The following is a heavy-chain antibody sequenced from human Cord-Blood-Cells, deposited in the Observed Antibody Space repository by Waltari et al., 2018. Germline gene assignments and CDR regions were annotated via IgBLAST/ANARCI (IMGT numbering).Heavy chain of an antibody. Sequence: QVQLQESGPGLVKPSETLSLTCTAPGGSISSYYWSWIRQPAGKGLEWIGRIYTSGSTNYNPSLKSRVTMSVDTSKNQFSLKLSSVTAADTAVYYCARAIAVAGTPLYYYYYMDVWGKGTTVTVSS. CDR1: GGSISSYY. CDR2: IYTSGST. CDR3: ARAIAVAGTPLYYYYYMDV. V-gene: IGHV4-4*07. D-gene: IGHD6-19*01. J-gene: IGHJ6*03.